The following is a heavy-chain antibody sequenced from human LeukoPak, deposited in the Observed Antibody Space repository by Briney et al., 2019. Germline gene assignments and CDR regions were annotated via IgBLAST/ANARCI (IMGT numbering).Heavy chain of an antibody. CDR1: GGSFSGYY. CDR3: ASSTVTTPD. J-gene: IGHJ4*02. Sequence: PSETLSLTCAVYGGSFSGYYWSWIRQPPGKGLEWIGEINHSGSINYNPSLKSRVTISVDTSKNQFSLKLSSVTAADTAVYYCASSTVTTPDWGQGTLVTVSS. V-gene: IGHV4-34*01. D-gene: IGHD4-17*01. CDR2: INHSGSI.